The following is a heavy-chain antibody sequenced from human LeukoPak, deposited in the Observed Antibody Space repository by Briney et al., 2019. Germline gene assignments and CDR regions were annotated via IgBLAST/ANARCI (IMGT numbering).Heavy chain of an antibody. Sequence: PSETLSLTCAVYGGSFSNYYWSWIRQPPGKGLEWVGEINHSGSTNYNPSLKSRVTISVDTSKIQFSLKLSSVTAADTAVYYCARALTGYYPIDYWGQGTLVTVSS. V-gene: IGHV4-34*01. J-gene: IGHJ4*02. CDR2: INHSGST. CDR1: GGSFSNYY. D-gene: IGHD3-9*01. CDR3: ARALTGYYPIDY.